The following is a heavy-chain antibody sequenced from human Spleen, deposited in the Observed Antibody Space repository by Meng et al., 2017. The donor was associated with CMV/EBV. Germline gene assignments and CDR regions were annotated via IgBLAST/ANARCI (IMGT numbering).Heavy chain of an antibody. CDR3: AKEYDFWSDLNWFDL. J-gene: IGHJ5*02. D-gene: IGHD3-3*01. CDR2: ISRSGGTT. V-gene: IGHV3-23*01. CDR1: GFTFSTYA. Sequence: SGFTFSTYARSWVRQAPGKGLEWVSAISRSGGTTYYADSVTGRFTISRDNSKNTLYLQMNSLRADDTAVYYCAKEYDFWSDLNWFDLWGQGTLVTVSS.